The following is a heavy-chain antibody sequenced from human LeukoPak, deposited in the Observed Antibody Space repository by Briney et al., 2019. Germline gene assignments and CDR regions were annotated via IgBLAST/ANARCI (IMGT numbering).Heavy chain of an antibody. CDR3: AHSHGGDYALYFDD. CDR1: GFSLGTRGVG. V-gene: IGHV2-5*01. Sequence: SGPTLVHPTPTLTLTFTFSGFSLGTRGVGVGWIRQPPGKALEWLALIYWNDDERYTPSLKSSLTITKDTSKNQVVLTMTNMDPVDTATYYCAHSHGGDYALYFDDWGQGTLVTVSS. CDR2: IYWNDDE. J-gene: IGHJ4*02. D-gene: IGHD4-17*01.